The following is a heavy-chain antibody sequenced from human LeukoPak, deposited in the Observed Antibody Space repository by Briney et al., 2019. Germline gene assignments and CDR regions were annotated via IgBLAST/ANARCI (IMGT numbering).Heavy chain of an antibody. J-gene: IGHJ5*02. CDR3: ARSGVYYYDSSGYYLIDWFDP. CDR2: INPNSGGT. D-gene: IGHD3-22*01. CDR1: GYSFTGYY. V-gene: IGHV1-2*02. Sequence: GASVKVSCKASGYSFTGYYMHWVRQAPGQGLEWMGWINPNSGGTNYAQKFQGRVTMTRDTSISTAYMELSRLRSDDTAVYYCARSGVYYYDSSGYYLIDWFDPWGQGTLVTVSS.